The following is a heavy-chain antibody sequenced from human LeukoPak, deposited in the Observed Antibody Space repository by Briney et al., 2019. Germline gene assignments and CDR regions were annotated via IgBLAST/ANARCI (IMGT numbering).Heavy chain of an antibody. V-gene: IGHV4-38-2*02. CDR3: ARDPDPGGLDY. Sequence: SEILSLTCTVSGDSIGSRYYWVWIRQSPGKGLEWIGSVSLGGSTYYNPSLKSRVTVSVDTSKNQFSLSLSSLTAADTAVYFCARDPDPGGLDYWGQGTLVTVSS. D-gene: IGHD3-16*01. J-gene: IGHJ4*02. CDR1: GDSIGSRYY. CDR2: VSLGGST.